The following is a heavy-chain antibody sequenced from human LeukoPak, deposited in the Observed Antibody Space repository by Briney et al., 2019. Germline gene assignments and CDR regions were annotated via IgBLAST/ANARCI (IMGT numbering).Heavy chain of an antibody. V-gene: IGHV5-51*01. CDR1: GYSFSSHW. D-gene: IGHD6-19*01. CDR3: ARHSPNTGGWPFDY. J-gene: IGHJ4*02. Sequence: GESLKISCKGSGYSFSSHWIGWVRQMPGKGLEWMGIMYLGDFDTRYSPSFQGQVTISADKSISTAYLQWSSLKASDTAMYYCARHSPNTGGWPFDYWGQETLVTVSS. CDR2: MYLGDFDT.